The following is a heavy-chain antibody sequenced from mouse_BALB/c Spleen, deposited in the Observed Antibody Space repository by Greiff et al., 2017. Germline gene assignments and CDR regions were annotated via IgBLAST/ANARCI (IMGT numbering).Heavy chain of an antibody. V-gene: IGHV5-6*01. J-gene: IGHJ3*01. CDR2: ISSGGSYT. CDR1: GFTFSSYG. CDR3: ARRGTYDYTWFAY. D-gene: IGHD2-4*01. Sequence: EVMLVESGGDLVKPGGSLKLSCAASGFTFSSYGMSWVRQTPDKRLEWVATISSGGSYTYYPDSVKGRFTISRDNAKNTLYLQMSSLKSEDTAMYYCARRGTYDYTWFAYWGQGTLVTVSA.